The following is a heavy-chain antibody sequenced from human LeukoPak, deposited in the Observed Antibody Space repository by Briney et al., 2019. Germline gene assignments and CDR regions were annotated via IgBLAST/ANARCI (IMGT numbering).Heavy chain of an antibody. D-gene: IGHD4-17*01. Sequence: PSQTLSLTCTVSGGSISSGGYYWSWIRQHPGKGLEWIGYIYYSGSTYYNPSLKSRVTISVDTSKNQFSLKLSSVTAADTAVYYCARRIDYGWWFDPWGQGTLVTVSS. J-gene: IGHJ5*02. CDR3: ARRIDYGWWFDP. CDR1: GGSISSGGYY. V-gene: IGHV4-31*03. CDR2: IYYSGST.